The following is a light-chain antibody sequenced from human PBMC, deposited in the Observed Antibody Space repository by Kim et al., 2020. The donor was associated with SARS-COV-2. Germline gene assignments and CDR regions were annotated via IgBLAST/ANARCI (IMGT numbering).Light chain of an antibody. V-gene: IGLV3-21*04. CDR3: QVWDSSSDHWV. Sequence: APGKTVTITCRGNKIGRKSVNWYQQKPGRAPVLVIYYDSDRPSGIPERFAGSNSGNTATLTISRVEAGDEADYYCQVWDSSSDHWVFGGGTQLTVL. CDR2: YDS. J-gene: IGLJ3*02. CDR1: KIGRKS.